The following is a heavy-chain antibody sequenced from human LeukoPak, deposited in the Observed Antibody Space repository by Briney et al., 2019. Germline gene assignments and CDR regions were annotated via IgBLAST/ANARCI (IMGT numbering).Heavy chain of an antibody. CDR1: GFTFSSYW. CDR2: IKQDGSEK. J-gene: IGHJ6*02. CDR3: ARQEGYCSGGSCYSYYYGMDV. V-gene: IGHV3-7*01. D-gene: IGHD2-15*01. Sequence: PGGSLRLSCAASGFTFSSYWMSWVRQAPGKGLEWVANIKQDGSEKYYVDSVKGRFTISRDNAKNSLYLQMNSLRAEDTAVYYCARQEGYCSGGSCYSYYYGMDVWGQGTTVTVSS.